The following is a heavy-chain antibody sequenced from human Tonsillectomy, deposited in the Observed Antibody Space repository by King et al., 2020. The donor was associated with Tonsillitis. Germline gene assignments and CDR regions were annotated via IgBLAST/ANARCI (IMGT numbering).Heavy chain of an antibody. CDR3: ARGYGSGTYVY. CDR2: ITPILRTA. J-gene: IGHJ4*02. D-gene: IGHD3-10*01. Sequence: QLVQSGAEVKKPGSSVKVSCRASGGIFSSSAISWVRQAPGQGLEWMGGITPILRTANLAQKFQGRVTLSADESTSTAYMELGSLKSQDTAGYYCARGYGSGTYVYWGQGTLVTVSS. V-gene: IGHV1-69*12. CDR1: GGIFSSSA.